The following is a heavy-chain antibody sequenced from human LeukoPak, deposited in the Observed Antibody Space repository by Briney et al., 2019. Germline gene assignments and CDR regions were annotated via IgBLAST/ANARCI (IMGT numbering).Heavy chain of an antibody. J-gene: IGHJ4*02. CDR3: ASRERGSGYFGY. V-gene: IGHV4-39*01. D-gene: IGHD3-22*01. CDR1: GGSISSSSYY. CDR2: IYYSGST. Sequence: SETLSLTCTVSGGSISSSSYYWGWIRQPPGKGLEWIGSIYYSGSTYYNPSLKSRVTISVDTSKNQFSLKLSSVTAAGTAVYYCASRERGSGYFGYWGQGTLVTVSS.